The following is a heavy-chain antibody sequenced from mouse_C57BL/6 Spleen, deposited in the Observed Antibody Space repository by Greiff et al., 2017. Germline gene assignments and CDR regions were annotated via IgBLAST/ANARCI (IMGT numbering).Heavy chain of an antibody. V-gene: IGHV1-62-2*01. CDR3: ARHDPYYSNYPSWFAY. J-gene: IGHJ3*01. CDR2: FYPGSGSI. D-gene: IGHD2-5*01. CDR1: GYTFTEYT. Sequence: VQLQQSGAELVNPGASVKLSCKASGYTFTEYTIHWVKQRSGQGLEWIGWFYPGSGSIKYNEKFKDKATLTADKSSSTVYMERSRLTSEDSAVYFCARHDPYYSNYPSWFAYWGQGTLVTVSA.